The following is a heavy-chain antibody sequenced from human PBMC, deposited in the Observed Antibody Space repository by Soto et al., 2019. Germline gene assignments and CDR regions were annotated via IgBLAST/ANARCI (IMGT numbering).Heavy chain of an antibody. V-gene: IGHV3-9*03. D-gene: IGHD3-10*01. Sequence: GGSLRLSCAASGFTFDDYAMHWVRQAPGKGLEWVSGISWNSGSIGYADSVKGRFTISRDNAKNSLYLQMNSVRAEEMPVYYCSKGREGYYGSEDMDVWGKGTTVTVSS. CDR2: ISWNSGSI. CDR3: SKGREGYYGSEDMDV. J-gene: IGHJ6*03. CDR1: GFTFDDYA.